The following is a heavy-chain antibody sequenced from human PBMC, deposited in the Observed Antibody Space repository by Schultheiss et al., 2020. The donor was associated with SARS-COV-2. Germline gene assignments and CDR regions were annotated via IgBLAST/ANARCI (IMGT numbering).Heavy chain of an antibody. Sequence: GESLKISCGASGFTFSAHYMSWIRQTPGKGLEWVAYISGSGDYINYADSVKGRFTIFRNNANNSLYLQMSSLRADDTALYYCAATTGYYTNVDYWGQGTLVTVSA. CDR3: AATTGYYTNVDY. D-gene: IGHD3/OR15-3a*01. V-gene: IGHV3-11*06. CDR2: ISGSGDYI. J-gene: IGHJ4*02. CDR1: GFTFSAHY.